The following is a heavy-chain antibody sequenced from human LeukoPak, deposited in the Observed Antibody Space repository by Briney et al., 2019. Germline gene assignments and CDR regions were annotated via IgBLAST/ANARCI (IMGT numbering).Heavy chain of an antibody. CDR3: AKVWAHDGSGNPYWHFDL. Sequence: GGSLRLSCAPSGFTFSSYAMSWVRQAPGKGVEWVSRFSGRGGGTYYADSVKGRFTISGDNSKNTLYLQMNSLRAEDTAVYYCAKVWAHDGSGNPYWHFDLWGRGTLVTVSS. V-gene: IGHV3-23*01. D-gene: IGHD3-10*01. J-gene: IGHJ2*01. CDR1: GFTFSSYA. CDR2: FSGRGGGT.